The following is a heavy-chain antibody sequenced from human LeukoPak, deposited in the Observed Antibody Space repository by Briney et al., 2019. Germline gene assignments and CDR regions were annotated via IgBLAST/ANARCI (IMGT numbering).Heavy chain of an antibody. CDR1: GGSVSSGSYY. Sequence: SETLSLTCTVSGGSVSSGSYYWSWIRQPPGTGLEWIGYIYYSGSTNYNPSLKSRVTISVDTSKNQFSLKLSSVTAADTAVYYCARGERITIFGVVTKYNWFDPWGQGTLVTVSS. CDR2: IYYSGST. V-gene: IGHV4-61*01. J-gene: IGHJ5*02. CDR3: ARGERITIFGVVTKYNWFDP. D-gene: IGHD3-3*01.